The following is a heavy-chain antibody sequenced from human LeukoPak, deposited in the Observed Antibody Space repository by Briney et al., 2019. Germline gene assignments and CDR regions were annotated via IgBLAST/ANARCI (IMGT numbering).Heavy chain of an antibody. V-gene: IGHV4-59*01. CDR2: IYYSGST. D-gene: IGHD5-24*01. Sequence: SETLFLTCTVSGGSISSYYWSWIRQPPGKGLEWIGYIYYSGSTNYNPSLKSRVTISVDTSKNQFSLKLTSVTAADTAVYYCARGGDGGMDVWGQGTTVTVSS. J-gene: IGHJ6*02. CDR3: ARGGDGGMDV. CDR1: GGSISSYY.